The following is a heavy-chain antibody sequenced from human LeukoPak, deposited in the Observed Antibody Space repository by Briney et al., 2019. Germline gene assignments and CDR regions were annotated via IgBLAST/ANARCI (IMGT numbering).Heavy chain of an antibody. J-gene: IGHJ3*02. V-gene: IGHV3-48*03. CDR1: GFTFSSYE. D-gene: IGHD2-2*01. CDR3: ARSCYSTSCYWAFDI. Sequence: PGGSLRLSCAASGFTFSSYEMNWVRQAPGKGLEWVSYISSSGSTIYYADSVKGRFTISRDNAKNSLYLQMNSLRAGDTAVYYCARSCYSTSCYWAFDIWGQGTMVTVSS. CDR2: ISSSGSTI.